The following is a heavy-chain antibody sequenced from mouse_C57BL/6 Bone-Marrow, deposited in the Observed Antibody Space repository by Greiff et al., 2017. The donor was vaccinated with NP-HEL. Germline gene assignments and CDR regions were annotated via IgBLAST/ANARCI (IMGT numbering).Heavy chain of an antibody. Sequence: QVQLQQPGAELVKPGASVKLSCKASGYTFTSYWMQWVKQRPGQGLEWIGEIDPSDSYTNYNQKFKGKATLTVDPSSSTAYMQLSSLTSEDSAVYYCARTLYYGSEDYYAMDYWGQGTSVTVSS. CDR3: ARTLYYGSEDYYAMDY. D-gene: IGHD1-1*01. CDR1: GYTFTSYW. CDR2: IDPSDSYT. V-gene: IGHV1-50*01. J-gene: IGHJ4*01.